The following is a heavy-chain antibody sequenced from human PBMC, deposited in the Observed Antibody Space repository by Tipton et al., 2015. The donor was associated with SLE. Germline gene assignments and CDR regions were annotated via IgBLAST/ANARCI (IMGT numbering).Heavy chain of an antibody. Sequence: TLSLTCTVSGGSISRYFWSWIRQPPGKGLEWIGYIYYSGSTNYNPSLKSRVTISVDTSKNQFSLKLSSVTAADTAVYYCARGGRIAIFGVATDGAFDIWGQGTMVTVSS. CDR1: GGSISRYF. V-gene: IGHV4-59*01. J-gene: IGHJ3*02. CDR2: IYYSGST. D-gene: IGHD3-3*01. CDR3: ARGGRIAIFGVATDGAFDI.